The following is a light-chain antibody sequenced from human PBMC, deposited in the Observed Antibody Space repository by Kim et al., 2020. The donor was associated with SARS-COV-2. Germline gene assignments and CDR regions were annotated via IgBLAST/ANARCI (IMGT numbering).Light chain of an antibody. CDR1: HSVMKNY. CDR2: GAS. Sequence: PGEGTTLTCRRSHSVMKNYVAWYQQKAGQAPRLLIYGASSRPTGTPDRFSGSGSGTDFTLTIDSLEPEDFAVYYCQQYGRSPITFGQGTRLEIK. V-gene: IGKV3-20*01. CDR3: QQYGRSPIT. J-gene: IGKJ5*01.